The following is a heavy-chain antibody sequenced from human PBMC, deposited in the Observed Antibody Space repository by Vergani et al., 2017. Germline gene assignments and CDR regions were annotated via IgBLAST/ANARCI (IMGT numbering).Heavy chain of an antibody. J-gene: IGHJ6*02. CDR2: ISGSGGST. V-gene: IGHV3-23*01. CDR3: AKSMVRGKYYGMDV. Sequence: EVQLLESGGGLVQPGGSLRLSCAASGFTFSSYAMSWVRQAPGKGLEWVSAISGSGGSTYYADSVKGRFTISRDNSKNTLYLQMNSLRAEDTAVYHCAKSMVRGKYYGMDVWDQATTVTVSS. CDR1: GFTFSSYA. D-gene: IGHD3-10*01.